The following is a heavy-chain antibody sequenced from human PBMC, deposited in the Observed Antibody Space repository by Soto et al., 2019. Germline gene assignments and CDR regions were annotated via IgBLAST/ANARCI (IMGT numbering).Heavy chain of an antibody. D-gene: IGHD3-3*01. Sequence: QITLKESGPTLVKPTQTLTLTCPFSGFSLTTMGVGVGWIRQPPGKALEWLALIYWDDEEGYSPFLKSRLTFTKDTPKNQVVLTMTIMDPVDTATYYCSHRPRWCGYYVDSWGQGTLVTVSS. CDR3: SHRPRWCGYYVDS. CDR2: IYWDDEE. CDR1: GFSLTTMGVG. J-gene: IGHJ4*02. V-gene: IGHV2-5*02.